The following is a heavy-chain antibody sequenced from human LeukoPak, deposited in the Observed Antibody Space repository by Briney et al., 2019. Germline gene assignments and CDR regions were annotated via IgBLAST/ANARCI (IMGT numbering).Heavy chain of an antibody. J-gene: IGHJ5*02. Sequence: ASVKVSCKVSGYTLTELSMHWVRQAPGKGLEWMGGFDPEDGEIIYAQKFQGRVTFTRDTSISTAYMELRSLTSEDTAVYYCARDYGGSSGWFDPWGQGTLVTVSS. CDR2: FDPEDGEI. V-gene: IGHV1-24*01. CDR3: ARDYGGSSGWFDP. CDR1: GYTLTELS. D-gene: IGHD4-23*01.